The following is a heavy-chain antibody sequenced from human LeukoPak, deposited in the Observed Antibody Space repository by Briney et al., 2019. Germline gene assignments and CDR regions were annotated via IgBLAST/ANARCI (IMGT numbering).Heavy chain of an antibody. CDR3: AKDRDIVVVPAAPHY. J-gene: IGHJ4*02. CDR2: ISGGGGIT. Sequence: GGSLRLSCAASGFTFTSYAMSWVRQAPGKGLEWVSTISGGGGITYYADSVKGRFTISRDSSKKTLYLQMNSLRGEDTAVYYCAKDRDIVVVPAAPHYWGQGTLVTVSS. D-gene: IGHD2-2*01. CDR1: GFTFTSYA. V-gene: IGHV3-23*01.